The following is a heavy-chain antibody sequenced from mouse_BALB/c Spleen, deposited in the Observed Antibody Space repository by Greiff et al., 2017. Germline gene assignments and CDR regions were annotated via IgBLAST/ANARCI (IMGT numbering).Heavy chain of an antibody. D-gene: IGHD4-1*01. CDR3: ARAQLTGTFAY. CDR2: INSNGGST. V-gene: IGHV5-6-3*01. J-gene: IGHJ3*01. Sequence: EVKLMESGGGLVQPGGSLKLSCAASGFTFSSYGMSWVRQTPDKRLELVATINSNGGSTYYPDSVKGRVTISRDNAKNTLYLQMSSLKSEDTAMYYCARAQLTGTFAYWGQGTLVTVSA. CDR1: GFTFSSYG.